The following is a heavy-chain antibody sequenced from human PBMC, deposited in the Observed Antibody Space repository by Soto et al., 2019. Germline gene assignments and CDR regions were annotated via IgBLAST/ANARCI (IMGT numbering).Heavy chain of an antibody. CDR2: IYYSGST. CDR3: ARYPEDAFDI. J-gene: IGHJ3*02. Sequence: SETLSLTCTVSGGSISSGGYYWSWIRQHPGKGLEWIGYIYYSGSTYYNPSLKSRVTISADTSKNQFSLKLSSVTAADTAVYYCARYPEDAFDIWGQGTMVTVSS. CDR1: GGSISSGGYY. V-gene: IGHV4-31*03.